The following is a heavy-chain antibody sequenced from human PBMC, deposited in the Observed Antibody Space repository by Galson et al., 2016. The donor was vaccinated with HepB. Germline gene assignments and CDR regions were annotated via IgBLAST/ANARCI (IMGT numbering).Heavy chain of an antibody. J-gene: IGHJ6*02. D-gene: IGHD2/OR15-2a*01. V-gene: IGHV3-33*01. CDR2: IWYDGSYK. Sequence: SLRLSCAASGFTLSNYGMHWVRQPPGKGLEWVAVIWYDGSYKYFADSVKGRFTISRDISENTLYLQMNSLRAEDTAVYYCARDVNPYSIVILGMDAWGQGTTVTVSS. CDR1: GFTLSNYG. CDR3: ARDVNPYSIVILGMDA.